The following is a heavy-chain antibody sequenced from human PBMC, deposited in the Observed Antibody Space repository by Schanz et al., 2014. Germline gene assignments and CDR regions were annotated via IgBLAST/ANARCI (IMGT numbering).Heavy chain of an antibody. D-gene: IGHD1-26*01. V-gene: IGHV3-23*04. J-gene: IGHJ4*02. CDR3: ARGGSGSHYRLDY. CDR1: GFTFTNYA. CDR2: ISDSGDTA. Sequence: EAHLVESGGGLVQPGGSLRLSCAASGFTFTNYAMSWVRQAPGKGLEWVSLISDSGDTAYYADSVKGRFTISRDNFKGALYLQMNSLRAEDTGLYFCARGGSGSHYRLDYWGQGTLVTVSS.